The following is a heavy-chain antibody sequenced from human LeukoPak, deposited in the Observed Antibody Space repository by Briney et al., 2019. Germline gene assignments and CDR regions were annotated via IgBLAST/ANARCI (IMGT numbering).Heavy chain of an antibody. CDR2: INPNSGGT. Sequence: ASVKVSCKASGYTFTGYYMHWVRQAPGQGLEWMGWINPNSGGTNYAQKFQGRVTMTRDTSTSTVYMELSSLRSEDTAVYYCARDYYDFWSGLDYWGQGTLVTVSS. CDR3: ARDYYDFWSGLDY. CDR1: GYTFTGYY. V-gene: IGHV1-2*02. D-gene: IGHD3-3*01. J-gene: IGHJ4*02.